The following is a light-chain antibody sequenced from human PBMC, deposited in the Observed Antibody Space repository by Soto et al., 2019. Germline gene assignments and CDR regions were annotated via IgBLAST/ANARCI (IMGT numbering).Light chain of an antibody. CDR3: QQRPSYGLFT. CDR1: QDVKGY. J-gene: IGKJ3*01. V-gene: IGKV1-9*01. Sequence: IQLTQSPSSLSASVGDKVTITCRASQDVKGYLDWYQQKPGIAPTLLIYAASTLQTGVPSRFSGSRSGTHVALAISSLQREDGATYYYQQRPSYGLFTFGPGNKVDLK. CDR2: AAS.